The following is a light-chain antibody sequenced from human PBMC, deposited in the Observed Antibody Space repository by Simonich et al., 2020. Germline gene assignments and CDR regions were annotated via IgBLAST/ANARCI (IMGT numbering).Light chain of an antibody. CDR3: QVWDSSSDHPV. CDR1: NIGSKS. CDR2: DDS. V-gene: IGLV3-21*03. J-gene: IGLJ2*01. Sequence: SYVLTQPPSVSVAPGKTARITCGRNNIGSKSVHWYQQKPGQAPVLVVYDDSDRPSGITERFSGANSGNTATLTISRVEDGDEADYYCQVWDSSSDHPVFGGGTKLTVL.